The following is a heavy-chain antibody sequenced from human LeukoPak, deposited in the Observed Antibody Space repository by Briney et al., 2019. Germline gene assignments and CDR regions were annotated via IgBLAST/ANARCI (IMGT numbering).Heavy chain of an antibody. CDR1: GFTFSSYI. J-gene: IGHJ3*02. Sequence: GGSLRLSCAASGFTFSSYIMNWVRQAPGKGLEWISYIHSSSSSTYYADSVKGRFTISRDNAKNSLYLQMNSLRVEDTAVYYCARDRLGAGSFDIWGQGTLVTVSS. CDR3: ARDRLGAGSFDI. D-gene: IGHD7-27*01. CDR2: IHSSSSST. V-gene: IGHV3-48*01.